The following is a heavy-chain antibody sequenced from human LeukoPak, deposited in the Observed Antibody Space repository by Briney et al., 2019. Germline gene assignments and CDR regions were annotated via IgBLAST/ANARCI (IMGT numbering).Heavy chain of an antibody. CDR3: ARGPRGDYFYYYYMDV. J-gene: IGHJ6*03. CDR1: GGSISSSSYY. D-gene: IGHD2-21*02. CDR2: IYYSGST. Sequence: SETLSLTCTVSGGSISSSSYYWGWIRQPPGKGLEWIGSIYYSGSTYYNPSLKSRVTISVDTSKNQFSLKLSSVTAADTAVYYCARGPRGDYFYYYYMDVWGKGTTVTVSS. V-gene: IGHV4-39*07.